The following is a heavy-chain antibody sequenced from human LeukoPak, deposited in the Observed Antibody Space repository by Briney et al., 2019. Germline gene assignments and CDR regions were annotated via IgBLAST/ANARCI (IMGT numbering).Heavy chain of an antibody. Sequence: PSETLSLTCAVYGGSFSGYYWTWIRQPPGKGLEWIGEINHSGSTNYNPSLKSRVTISIDTSKNQFSLKLSPVTAADTAVYYCARGNHDSSGYHALDYWGQGTLVTVSS. CDR2: INHSGST. CDR1: GGSFSGYY. CDR3: ARGNHDSSGYHALDY. D-gene: IGHD3-22*01. J-gene: IGHJ4*02. V-gene: IGHV4-34*01.